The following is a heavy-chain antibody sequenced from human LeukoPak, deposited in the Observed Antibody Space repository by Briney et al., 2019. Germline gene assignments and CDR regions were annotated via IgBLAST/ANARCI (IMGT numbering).Heavy chain of an antibody. Sequence: PLASVKVSCKASGYTFTSYYMHWVRQAPGQGLEWMGRIIPILGIVNYAQKFQGRVTITADKSTSTAYMGLSSLTSEDTAVYYCARDCHTTMLGGRDCDSYYGMDVWGQGTTVTVSS. CDR2: IIPILGIV. D-gene: IGHD3-10*01. V-gene: IGHV1-69*04. J-gene: IGHJ6*02. CDR1: GYTFTSYY. CDR3: ARDCHTTMLGGRDCDSYYGMDV.